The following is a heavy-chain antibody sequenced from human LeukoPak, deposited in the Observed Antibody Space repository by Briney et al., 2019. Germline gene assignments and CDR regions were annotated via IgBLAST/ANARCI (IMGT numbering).Heavy chain of an antibody. J-gene: IGHJ6*03. CDR2: IYYSGST. D-gene: IGHD6-13*01. CDR3: ARHRSSWSHYYYYMDV. CDR1: GGSISGSSYY. Sequence: SETLSLTCTVSGGSISGSSYYWGWIRQPPGKGLEWIASIYYSGSTYCNPSLKSRVTISVDTSKNQFSLKLSSVTAADTAVYYCARHRSSWSHYYYYMDVSGKGTTVTVSS. V-gene: IGHV4-39*01.